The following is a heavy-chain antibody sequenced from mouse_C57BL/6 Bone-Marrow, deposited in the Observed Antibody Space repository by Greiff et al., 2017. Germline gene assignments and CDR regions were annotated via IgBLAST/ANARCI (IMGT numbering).Heavy chain of an antibody. V-gene: IGHV1-82*01. D-gene: IGHD1-1*01. CDR1: GYAFSSSW. CDR3: ARDYGSISFAY. J-gene: IGHJ3*01. Sequence: QVQLQQSGPELVKPGASVKISCKASGYAFSSSWMNWVKQRPGKGLEWIGRIYPGDGDTNYNGKFKGKATLTADKSSSTAYMQLSSLTSEDSAVYFCARDYGSISFAYWGQGTLVTV. CDR2: IYPGDGDT.